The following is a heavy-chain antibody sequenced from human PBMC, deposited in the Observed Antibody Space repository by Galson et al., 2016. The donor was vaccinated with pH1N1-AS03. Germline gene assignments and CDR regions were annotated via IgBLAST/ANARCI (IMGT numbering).Heavy chain of an antibody. CDR3: ADPFGLP. D-gene: IGHD2/OR15-2a*01. V-gene: IGHV3-74*01. Sequence: SLRLSCAASGFTFSSYWMHWVRHLPGKGLVWVSGIDSDGSNTYYADSVWGRFTISRDNAKNTLYLQMNSLRAEDTALYYCADPFGLPWGQGTLITVSS. CDR1: GFTFSSYW. J-gene: IGHJ4*02. CDR2: IDSDGSNT.